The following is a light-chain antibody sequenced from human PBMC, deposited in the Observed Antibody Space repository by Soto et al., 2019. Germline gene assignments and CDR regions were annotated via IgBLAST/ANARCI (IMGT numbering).Light chain of an antibody. Sequence: EIGFTQSPCTLSLSQGERTTLSCRASQILNMRYLAWYQQKPGQAPRLLIFGASDRATGIPDRFSGSGSGTDFTLSISRLEPDDFAVYYCPQYESSPQTFGRGTKVDIK. CDR2: GAS. CDR1: QILNMRY. J-gene: IGKJ1*01. CDR3: PQYESSPQT. V-gene: IGKV3-20*01.